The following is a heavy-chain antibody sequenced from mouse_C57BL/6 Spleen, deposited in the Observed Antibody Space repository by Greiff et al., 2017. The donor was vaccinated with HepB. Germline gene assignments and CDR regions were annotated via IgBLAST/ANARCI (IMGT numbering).Heavy chain of an antibody. Sequence: VQLKQPGAELVKPGASVKLSCKASGYTFTSYWMQWVKQRPGQGLEWIGEIDPSDSYTNYNQKFKGKATLTVDTSSSTAYMQLSSLTSEDSAVYYCAIYDGYAMDYWGQGTSVTVSS. D-gene: IGHD2-12*01. CDR3: AIYDGYAMDY. V-gene: IGHV1-50*01. CDR1: GYTFTSYW. J-gene: IGHJ4*01. CDR2: IDPSDSYT.